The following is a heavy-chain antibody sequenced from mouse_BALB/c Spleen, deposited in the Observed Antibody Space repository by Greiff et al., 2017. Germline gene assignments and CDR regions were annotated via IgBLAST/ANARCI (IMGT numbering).Heavy chain of an antibody. Sequence: EVQLVESGGGLVKPGGSLKLSCAASGFTFSSYTMSWVRQTPEKRLEWVATISSGGGNTYYPDSVKGRFTISRDNAKNNLYLQMSSLRSEDTALYYCARDYYGSSPFAYWGQGTLVTVSA. CDR1: GFTFSSYT. CDR2: ISSGGGNT. J-gene: IGHJ3*01. V-gene: IGHV5-9*03. CDR3: ARDYYGSSPFAY. D-gene: IGHD1-1*01.